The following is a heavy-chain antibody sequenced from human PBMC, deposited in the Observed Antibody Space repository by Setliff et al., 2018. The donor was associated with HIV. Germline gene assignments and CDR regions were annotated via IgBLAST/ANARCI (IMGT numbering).Heavy chain of an antibody. J-gene: IGHJ4*02. CDR3: AKDTDSASASYFDS. D-gene: IGHD2-2*01. Sequence: QPGGSLRLSCVGTGFSFDDYAMHWVRQVPGKGLEWVAGITWNGRTIHYADSVKGRFTISRDNAKSILYLQMESLRPEDSALYYCAKDTDSASASYFDSWGQGTLVTVSS. CDR1: GFSFDDYA. V-gene: IGHV3-9*01. CDR2: ITWNGRTI.